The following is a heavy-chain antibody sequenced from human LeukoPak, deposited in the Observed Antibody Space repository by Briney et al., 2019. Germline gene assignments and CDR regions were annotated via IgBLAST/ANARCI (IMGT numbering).Heavy chain of an antibody. J-gene: IGHJ3*02. Sequence: PSQTLSLTCTVSGGSISSGDYYWNWIRQPAGKGLEWIGRINPSGSPNYNPSLNSRVTISVDMSKNQFSLKLSSVTAADTAVYYCAMRIATPGAFDIWGPGTMVTVSS. V-gene: IGHV4-61*02. D-gene: IGHD6-13*01. CDR3: AMRIATPGAFDI. CDR1: GGSISSGDYY. CDR2: INPSGSP.